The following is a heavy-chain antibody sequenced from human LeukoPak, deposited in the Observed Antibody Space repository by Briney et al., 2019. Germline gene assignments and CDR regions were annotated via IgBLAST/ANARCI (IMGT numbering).Heavy chain of an antibody. CDR2: INPNSGGT. Sequence: GASVKVSCKASGYTFTGYYMHWVRRAPGQGLEWMGRINPNSGGTNYAQKFQGRVTMTRDTSISTAYMELSRLRSDDTAVYYCARDRLWGIAAAGRLWFDPWGQGTLVTVSS. D-gene: IGHD6-13*01. CDR3: ARDRLWGIAAAGRLWFDP. J-gene: IGHJ5*02. V-gene: IGHV1-2*06. CDR1: GYTFTGYY.